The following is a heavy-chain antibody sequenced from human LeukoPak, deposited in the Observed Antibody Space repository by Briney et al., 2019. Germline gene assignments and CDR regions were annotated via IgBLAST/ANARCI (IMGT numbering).Heavy chain of an antibody. V-gene: IGHV3-30*04. CDR2: VSYDGSNE. D-gene: IGHD3-22*01. J-gene: IGHJ4*02. CDR1: GFTFSSQA. CDR3: AKDPSSGYYIRYFDY. Sequence: GGSLRLSCAASGFTFSSQAMHWVRQAPGKGLEWVAVVSYDGSNEYYADSVKGRFTISRDNSKNTLYLQMNSLRAEDTAVYYCAKDPSSGYYIRYFDYWGQGTLVTVSS.